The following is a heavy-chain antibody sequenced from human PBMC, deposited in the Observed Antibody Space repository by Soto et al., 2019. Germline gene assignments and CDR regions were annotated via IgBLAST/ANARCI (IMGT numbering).Heavy chain of an antibody. V-gene: IGHV4-30-2*01. D-gene: IGHD3-22*01. Sequence: SETLSLTCAVSGGSISSGGYSWSWIRQPPGKGLEWIGYIYHSGSTYYNPSLKSRVTISVDRSKNQFSLKLSSVTAADTAVYYCSRGVIRGYYMYEAFDMWGQGVMVTVSS. CDR3: SRGVIRGYYMYEAFDM. J-gene: IGHJ3*02. CDR1: GGSISSGGYS. CDR2: IYHSGST.